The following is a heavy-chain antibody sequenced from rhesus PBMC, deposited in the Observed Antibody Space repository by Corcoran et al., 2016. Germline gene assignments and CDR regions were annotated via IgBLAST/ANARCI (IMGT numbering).Heavy chain of an antibody. J-gene: IGHJ4*01. CDR1: GGSIRRNY. CDR3: ARHGLAAAGSFDY. D-gene: IGHD6-31*01. CDR2: FGGSSGST. V-gene: IGHV4-165*01. Sequence: QVQLQESGPELVKPSETLSLTCSVSGGSIRRNYWSWIRQPPGAGLEWIGYFGGSSGSTNYNPSLKSRVTSSTDTSKNQFSLKLSSVTAADTAVYYCARHGLAAAGSFDYWGQGVLVTVSS.